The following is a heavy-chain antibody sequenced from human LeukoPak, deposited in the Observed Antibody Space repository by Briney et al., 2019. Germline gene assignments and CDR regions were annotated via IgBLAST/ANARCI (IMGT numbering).Heavy chain of an antibody. V-gene: IGHV4-38-2*02. J-gene: IGHJ5*02. Sequence: PSETLSLTCTVSGYSISSGYYWGWIRQPPGKGLEWIGSIYHSGSTYYNPSLKSRVTISVDTSKNQFSLKLSSVTAADTAVYYCARELGVAKYYYGSGVIDPWGQGTLVTVSS. CDR3: ARELGVAKYYYGSGVIDP. D-gene: IGHD3-10*01. CDR1: GYSISSGYY. CDR2: IYHSGST.